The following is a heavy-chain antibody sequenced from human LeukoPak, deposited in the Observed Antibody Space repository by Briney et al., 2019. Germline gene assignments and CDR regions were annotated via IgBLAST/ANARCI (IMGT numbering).Heavy chain of an antibody. V-gene: IGHV4-59*08. CDR2: VYYTGST. CDR1: GGSVSNYY. D-gene: IGHD6-6*01. Sequence: SETLSLTCSVSGGSVSNYYWSWIRQPPGKGLEWIGYVYYTGSTNYHPSLKSRVTMFEDKSKNQFSLRLYSVTVADTAVYYCARHFAYSSSSYFDYWGQESLVTVSS. CDR3: ARHFAYSSSSYFDY. J-gene: IGHJ4*02.